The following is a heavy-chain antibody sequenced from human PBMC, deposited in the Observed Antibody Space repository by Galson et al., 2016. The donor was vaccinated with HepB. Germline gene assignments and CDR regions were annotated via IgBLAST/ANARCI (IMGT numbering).Heavy chain of an antibody. CDR3: SRGGGMYYSMDV. D-gene: IGHD3-16*01. V-gene: IGHV3-21*01. CDR1: GFTFTSYS. CDR2: ISSSSDYI. Sequence: SLRLSCAASGFTFTSYSMDWVRQAPGKGLEWVSSISSSSDYIYYSDSVRGRVTISRDNARNSLYLRMDSLRAEATAVYFCSRGGGMYYSMDVWGQGTAVTV. J-gene: IGHJ6*02.